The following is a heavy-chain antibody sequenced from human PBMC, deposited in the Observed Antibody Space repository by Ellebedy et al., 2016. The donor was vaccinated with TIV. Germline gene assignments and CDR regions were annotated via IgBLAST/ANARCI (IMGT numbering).Heavy chain of an antibody. V-gene: IGHV1-46*01. J-gene: IGHJ5*02. D-gene: IGHD4-17*01. CDR2: INPSGGST. CDR1: GYTFSSYH. CDR3: ARGNGDYEDWFDP. Sequence: AASVKVSCKASGYTFSSYHMHWVRQAPGQGLEWMGIINPSGGSTNFIQKFQGIVTMTRDTSTTTVYMELRSLRYEDTAVYYCARGNGDYEDWFDPWGQGTLVTVSS.